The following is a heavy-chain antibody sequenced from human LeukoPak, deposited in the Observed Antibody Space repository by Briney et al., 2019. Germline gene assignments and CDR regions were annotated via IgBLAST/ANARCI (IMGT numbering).Heavy chain of an antibody. Sequence: ASVSVSFKASGYTFTVDYMHGVRQTPGRGLEWMGRIKPNSGGTDYAQKFQGRVTMSGHRSISTAYMELSRLISDDTAVYYCARHRTGFVIWGEGTVVIVSS. CDR3: ARHRTGFVI. J-gene: IGHJ3*02. D-gene: IGHD1-14*01. V-gene: IGHV1-2*06. CDR2: IKPNSGGT. CDR1: GYTFTVDY.